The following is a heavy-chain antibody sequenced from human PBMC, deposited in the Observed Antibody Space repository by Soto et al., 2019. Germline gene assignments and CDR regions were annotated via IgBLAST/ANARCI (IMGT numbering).Heavy chain of an antibody. CDR3: ARHSSRGATQPRDFDY. CDR2: IIPIFGTA. V-gene: IGHV1-69*13. D-gene: IGHD1-26*01. CDR1: GGTFSSYA. Sequence: SVKVSCKASGGTFSSYAISWVRQAPGQGLERMGGIIPIFGTANYAQKFQGRVTITADESTSTAYMELSSVTAADTAVYYCARHSSRGATQPRDFDYWGQGTLVTVSS. J-gene: IGHJ4*02.